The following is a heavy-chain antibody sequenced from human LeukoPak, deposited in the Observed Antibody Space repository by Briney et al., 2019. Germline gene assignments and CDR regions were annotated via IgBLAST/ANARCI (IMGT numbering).Heavy chain of an antibody. CDR2: ISAYNGNT. Sequence: ASVKVSCKASGYTFTSYGISWVRQAPGQGLEWMGWISAYNGNTNYAQKLQGRVTMTRDMSTSTVYMELSSLTSEDTAVYCCARTRGYYFDYWGQGTLVTVSS. J-gene: IGHJ4*02. V-gene: IGHV1-18*01. CDR3: ARTRGYYFDY. CDR1: GYTFTSYG.